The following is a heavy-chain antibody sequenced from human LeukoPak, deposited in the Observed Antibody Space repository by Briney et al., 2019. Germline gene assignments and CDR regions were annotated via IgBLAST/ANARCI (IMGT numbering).Heavy chain of an antibody. CDR1: GGSFSDYY. CDR3: ARGLGGGNSICFDY. CDR2: INHSGST. D-gene: IGHD4-23*01. Sequence: SETLSPTCAVYGGSFSDYYWSWIRQPPGKGLEWVGEINHSGSTNYNPSLKSRVTISVDTSKNQFSLKLSSVTAADTAVYYCARGLGGGNSICFDYWGQGPLVTVSS. V-gene: IGHV4-34*01. J-gene: IGHJ4*02.